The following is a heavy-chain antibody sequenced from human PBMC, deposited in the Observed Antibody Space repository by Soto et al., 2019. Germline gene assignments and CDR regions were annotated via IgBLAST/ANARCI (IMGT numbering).Heavy chain of an antibody. J-gene: IGHJ4*02. Sequence: QVQLVQSGAEVRKTGSSVKVSCRASVVTFTTHEFSWVRQAPGQGPEWMGGNTPIFGTTKYAQKFQSRVTITADESTSTVYMEMRSLRSDDTAVYYCARDQYRHGSGTYYVTGWDHWGQGTLVTVSS. D-gene: IGHD3-10*01. V-gene: IGHV1-69*01. CDR2: NTPIFGTT. CDR3: ARDQYRHGSGTYYVTGWDH. CDR1: VVTFTTHE.